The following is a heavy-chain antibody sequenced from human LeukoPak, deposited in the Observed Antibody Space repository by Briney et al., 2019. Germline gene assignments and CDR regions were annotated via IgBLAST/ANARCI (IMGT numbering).Heavy chain of an antibody. CDR2: IYYSGST. D-gene: IGHD3-22*01. J-gene: IGHJ4*02. Sequence: SETLSLTCTVSGGSISSSSYYWGWIRQPPGKGLEWIGSIYYSGSTYYNPSLESRVTISVDTSKNQFSLKLCSVNAADTAVYYCARYFTFDSSGHYYTFDYWGQGTLVTVSS. V-gene: IGHV4-39*01. CDR3: ARYFTFDSSGHYYTFDY. CDR1: GGSISSSSYY.